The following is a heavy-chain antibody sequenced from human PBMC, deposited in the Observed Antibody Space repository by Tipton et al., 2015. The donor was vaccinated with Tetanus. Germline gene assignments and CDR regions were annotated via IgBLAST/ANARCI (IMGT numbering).Heavy chain of an antibody. J-gene: IGHJ4*02. CDR2: IFPDDSDT. CDR3: ARMYSTSSPFDH. D-gene: IGHD6-6*01. Sequence: VQLVQSGADVKKPGESLKISCKASGYSFTGHWIGWVRQMHGKGLEWMGMIFPDDSDTRYSPSFQGHVPFSVDKSTSTVYLQWSSLKASDTAMYFCARMYSTSSPFDHWGQGTLVAVSS. CDR1: GYSFTGHW. V-gene: IGHV5-51*01.